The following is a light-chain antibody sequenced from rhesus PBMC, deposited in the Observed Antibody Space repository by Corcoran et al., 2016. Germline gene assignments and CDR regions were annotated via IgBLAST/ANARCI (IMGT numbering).Light chain of an antibody. CDR3: LQGYSTPYS. J-gene: IGKJ2*01. Sequence: DIQMTQSPSSLSASVGDRVTITCRASQGISDYLSWYQQKPGKVPKRLIYAASSLESGVPSRFSGSGSGTELTLTISSLQPEDFAAYYCLQGYSTPYSFGQGTKVEIK. V-gene: IGKV1-36*02. CDR1: QGISDY. CDR2: AAS.